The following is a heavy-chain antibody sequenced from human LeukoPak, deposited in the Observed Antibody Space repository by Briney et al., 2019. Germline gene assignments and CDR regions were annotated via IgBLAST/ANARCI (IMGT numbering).Heavy chain of an antibody. J-gene: IGHJ4*02. D-gene: IGHD1-1*01. V-gene: IGHV3-30*04. CDR3: ARDQDWNDRGGLDY. CDR2: ISFAGDIY. CDR1: GFSLSSYS. Sequence: RGSLRLSCEASGFSLSSYSMHWVRQAPGKGLEWVAVISFAGDIYYYADSVKGRFTISRDNSKNTLYLQMNSLRPEDTAVYYCARDQDWNDRGGLDYWGQGTLVTVSS.